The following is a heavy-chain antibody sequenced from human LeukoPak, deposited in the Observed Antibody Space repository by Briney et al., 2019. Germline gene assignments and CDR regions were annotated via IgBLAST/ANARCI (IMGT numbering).Heavy chain of an antibody. Sequence: GESLKISCKGSGYSFTTYWIGWVRQMPGKGLEWMGIIYPGDSDTRYSPSFQGQVTISADKSISTAYLQWSSLRASDTAMYYCARGKIGYSYGSYYWGQGTLVTVSS. CDR3: ARGKIGYSYGSYY. V-gene: IGHV5-51*01. D-gene: IGHD5-18*01. CDR2: IYPGDSDT. CDR1: GYSFTTYW. J-gene: IGHJ4*02.